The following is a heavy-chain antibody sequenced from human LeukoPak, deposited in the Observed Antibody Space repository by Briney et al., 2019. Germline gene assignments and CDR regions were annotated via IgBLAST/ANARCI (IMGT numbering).Heavy chain of an antibody. D-gene: IGHD3-3*01. CDR1: GFTFSDYA. CDR2: LSYGRTNK. J-gene: IGHJ3*01. CDR3: ARDRSGYANDAFDF. V-gene: IGHV3-30-3*01. Sequence: GRSLRLSCAASGFTFSDYAMHWVRQAPGKGLEWVAVLSYGRTNKYYADSVKGRFTISRDNSKNTMFLQMNSLRAEDTAVYHCARDRSGYANDAFDFWGQGTMVTVSS.